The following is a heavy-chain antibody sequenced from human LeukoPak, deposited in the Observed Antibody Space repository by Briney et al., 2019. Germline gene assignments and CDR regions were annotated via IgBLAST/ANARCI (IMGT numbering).Heavy chain of an antibody. V-gene: IGHV4-34*01. CDR2: INHSGST. CDR3: ARDLNDYYDSSGYYYPDAFDI. D-gene: IGHD3-22*01. CDR1: GGSFSGYY. J-gene: IGHJ3*02. Sequence: SETLSLTCAVYGGSFSGYYWSWIRQPPGKGLEWIGEINHSGSTNYNPSLKSRVTISVDTSKNQFSLKLSSVTAADTAVYYCARDLNDYYDSSGYYYPDAFDIWGQGTMVTVSS.